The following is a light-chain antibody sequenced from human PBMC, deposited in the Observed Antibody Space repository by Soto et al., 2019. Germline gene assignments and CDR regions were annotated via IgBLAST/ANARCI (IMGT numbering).Light chain of an antibody. CDR3: QVWDTSNQPI. V-gene: IGLV3-21*04. CDR1: DIGGTS. CDR2: YGS. Sequence: SYELTQPPSLSVAPGGTARITCGVDDIGGTSVHWYQQRPGQAPFLVIRYGSARPSGIPERFSGAKSGDTATLTISRVEAGDEADYYCQVWDTSNQPIFGTGTKLTVL. J-gene: IGLJ1*01.